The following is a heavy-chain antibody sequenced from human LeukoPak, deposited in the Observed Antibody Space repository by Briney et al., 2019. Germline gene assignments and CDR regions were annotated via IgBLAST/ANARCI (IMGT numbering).Heavy chain of an antibody. CDR3: ASFYDTSGRDY. V-gene: IGHV3-48*03. Sequence: PGGSLRLSCAASGFTFSNYEMNWVRQAPGKGLEWVSYIGTHGSPSYYAASVEGRFTVSGDNAKNSLYLQMNSLRAEDTAVYYCASFYDTSGRDYWGQGILVTVSS. J-gene: IGHJ4*02. CDR1: GFTFSNYE. CDR2: IGTHGSPS. D-gene: IGHD3-22*01.